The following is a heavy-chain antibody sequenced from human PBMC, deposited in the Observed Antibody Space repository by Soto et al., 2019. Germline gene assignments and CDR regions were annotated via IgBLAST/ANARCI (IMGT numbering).Heavy chain of an antibody. D-gene: IGHD3-22*01. V-gene: IGHV3-23*04. Sequence: EVQLVESGGGLVQPGGSLRLSCAASGFTFSSYAMSWVRQAPGKGLEWVSAISGSGGSTYYADSVKGRFTISRDNSKNTLYLQMNSLRAEDTAVYYCCFGSQRLVITTYVDYWGQGTLVTVSS. J-gene: IGHJ4*02. CDR3: CFGSQRLVITTYVDY. CDR2: ISGSGGST. CDR1: GFTFSSYA.